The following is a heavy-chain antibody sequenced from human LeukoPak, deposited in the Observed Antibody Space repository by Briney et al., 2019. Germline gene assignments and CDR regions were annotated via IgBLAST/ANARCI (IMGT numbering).Heavy chain of an antibody. Sequence: PGGSLRLSCEASGFTLSTYWMNWVRQVPGKGLDWVANINPDGSGKRYVDSVKGRFTIARDNADNSLSLQMNSPRAEDTAVYYCASWGAGGNSWGQGTLVTVSS. CDR3: ASWGAGGNS. V-gene: IGHV3-7*01. CDR2: INPDGSGK. J-gene: IGHJ4*02. CDR1: GFTLSTYW. D-gene: IGHD3-16*01.